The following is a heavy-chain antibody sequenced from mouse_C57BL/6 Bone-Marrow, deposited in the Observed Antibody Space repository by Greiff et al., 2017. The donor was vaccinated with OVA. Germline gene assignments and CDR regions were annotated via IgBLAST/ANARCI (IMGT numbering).Heavy chain of an antibody. Sequence: VQRVESGPGLVAPSQSLSITCTVSGFSLTSYGVHWVRQPPGKGLEWLVVIWSDGSTTYNSALKSRLSISKDNSKSQVFLKMNSLQTDDTAMYYCARHGRSYGYWYFDVWGTGTTVTVSS. CDR1: GFSLTSYG. CDR2: IWSDGST. V-gene: IGHV2-6-1*01. CDR3: ARHGRSYGYWYFDV. J-gene: IGHJ1*03. D-gene: IGHD1-1*01.